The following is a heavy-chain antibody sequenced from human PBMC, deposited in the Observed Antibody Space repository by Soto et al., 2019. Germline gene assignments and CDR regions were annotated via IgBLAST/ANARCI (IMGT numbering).Heavy chain of an antibody. Sequence: PSETLSLTCTVSGGSISSGGYYWSWIRQHPGKGLEWIGYIYYSGSTYYNPSLKSRVTISVDTSKNQFSLKLSSVTAADTAVYYCARDRGYSSSDPYYYYGMDVWGQGTTVTVSS. J-gene: IGHJ6*02. D-gene: IGHD6-13*01. CDR1: GGSISSGGYY. CDR3: ARDRGYSSSDPYYYYGMDV. V-gene: IGHV4-31*03. CDR2: IYYSGST.